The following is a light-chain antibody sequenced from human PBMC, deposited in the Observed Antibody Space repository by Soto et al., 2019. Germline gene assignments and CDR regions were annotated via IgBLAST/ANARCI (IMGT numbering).Light chain of an antibody. CDR1: QSVSRSN. CDR3: QHYGSSPWT. J-gene: IGKJ1*01. Sequence: EIVLTQSPANLSLSPGYRATINCRTSQSVSRSNLAWSQQKRGQSPRLLIYGASSRATGIPDRVSGRGSGPDVTRTSSRLQPEDFAVYFGQHYGSSPWTVGQGTKVEIK. CDR2: GAS. V-gene: IGKV3-20*01.